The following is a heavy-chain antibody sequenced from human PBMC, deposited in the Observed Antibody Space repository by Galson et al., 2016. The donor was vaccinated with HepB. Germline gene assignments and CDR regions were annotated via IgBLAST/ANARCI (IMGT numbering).Heavy chain of an antibody. CDR3: AGGGWDTAMNGGETEY. CDR2: ISAYNGHT. Sequence: SVKVSCKASGYSFTTYGFTWVRQAPGQGLEWMGWISAYNGHTKYAQNFQGRVTMTTEKSTTTADMDLSSVISDDTAVYYCAGGGWDTAMNGGETEYWGQGTLVTVSS. J-gene: IGHJ4*02. CDR1: GYSFTTYG. V-gene: IGHV1-18*01. D-gene: IGHD5-18*01.